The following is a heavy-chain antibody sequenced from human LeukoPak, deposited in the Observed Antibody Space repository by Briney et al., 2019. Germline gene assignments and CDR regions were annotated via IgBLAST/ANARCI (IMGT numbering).Heavy chain of an antibody. CDR1: GFTFSSYW. Sequence: GESLTLSCAASGFTFSSYWMSWVRQPPGKGLEWVANINQDGSKKYYPDSVKGLFTISKNNAKHSPYLQMTVMTAEDTAVYYCARGIVAQLAGIDYWGQGSLVIVSS. V-gene: IGHV3-7*01. CDR2: INQDGSKK. J-gene: IGHJ4*02. CDR3: ARGIVAQLAGIDY. D-gene: IGHD2-21*01.